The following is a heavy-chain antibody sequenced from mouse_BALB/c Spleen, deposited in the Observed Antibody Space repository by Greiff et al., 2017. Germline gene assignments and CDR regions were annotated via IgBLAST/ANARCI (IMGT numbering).Heavy chain of an antibody. CDR1: GFTFSDYS. J-gene: IGHJ3*01. V-gene: IGHV5-4*02. D-gene: IGHD1-1*01. Sequence: VQLEESGPGLVKPGGSLKISCTASGFTFSDYSMHWVRQTPGKRLEWVGTISDGGSYTYYPDSLKGRFTISKDNAKNKLYLQMSSLKSEDTAMYYCARDSDHYYYEGAIAYWGQGTLVTVSA. CDR3: ARDSDHYYYEGAIAY. CDR2: ISDGGSYT.